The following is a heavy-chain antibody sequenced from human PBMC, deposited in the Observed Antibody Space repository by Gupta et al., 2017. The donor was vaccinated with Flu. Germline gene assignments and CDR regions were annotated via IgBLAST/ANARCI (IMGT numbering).Heavy chain of an antibody. D-gene: IGHD5-18*01. CDR1: YY. V-gene: IGHV4-39*01. CDR2: IYHTGGN. J-gene: IGHJ4*02. CDR3: ARHALVRYSSGCFDY. Sequence: YYWGWVRQPPGKGLEWIGSIYHTGGNYYNPSLKSRVTISVDTSKNHFSLRRKSVTAAATAVYYCARHALVRYSSGCFDYWGQGALVSVSS.